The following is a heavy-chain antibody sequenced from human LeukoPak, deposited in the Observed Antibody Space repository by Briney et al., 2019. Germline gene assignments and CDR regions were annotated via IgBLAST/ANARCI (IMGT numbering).Heavy chain of an antibody. CDR3: AKDQGYSGSYYGDY. CDR2: ISGSGGST. CDR1: GFTFSSFA. D-gene: IGHD1-26*01. Sequence: GGSLRLSCAASGFTFSSFAMNWVRQAPGKGLEWVSAISGSGGSTHYADSVKGRFTISRDNSKNTLYLQMNSLRAEDTAVYYCAKDQGYSGSYYGDYWGQGTLVTVSS. J-gene: IGHJ4*02. V-gene: IGHV3-23*01.